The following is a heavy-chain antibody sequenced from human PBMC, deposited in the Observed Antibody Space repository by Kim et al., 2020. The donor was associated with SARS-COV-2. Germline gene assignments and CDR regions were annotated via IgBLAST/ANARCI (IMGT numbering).Heavy chain of an antibody. CDR1: GYTFTSYD. CDR2: MNPNSGNT. CDR3: ARGRRGVIIVGYYYYMDV. V-gene: IGHV1-8*01. D-gene: IGHD3-10*01. Sequence: ASVKVSCKAPGYTFTSYDINWVRQATGQGLEWMGWMNPNSGNTGYAQKFQGRVTMTRNTSISTAYMELSSLRSEDTAVYYCARGRRGVIIVGYYYYMDVWGKGTTVTVSS. J-gene: IGHJ6*03.